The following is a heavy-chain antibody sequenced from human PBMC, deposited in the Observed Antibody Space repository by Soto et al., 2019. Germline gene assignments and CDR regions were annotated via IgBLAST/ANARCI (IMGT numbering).Heavy chain of an antibody. J-gene: IGHJ4*02. Sequence: QLQLQESGPGLVKPSETLSLTCTVSGASITSPTYYWGWIRQSPGKGLEWIGSIYHSGTTHYNPSLKNRVTVSVDTATLDFPLTPTSKTAAGRATSYCGMLKNSSTDGEDWGQGTRVT. CDR3: GMLKNSSTDGED. D-gene: IGHD2-15*01. CDR1: GASITSPTYY. V-gene: IGHV4-39*02. CDR2: IYHSGTT.